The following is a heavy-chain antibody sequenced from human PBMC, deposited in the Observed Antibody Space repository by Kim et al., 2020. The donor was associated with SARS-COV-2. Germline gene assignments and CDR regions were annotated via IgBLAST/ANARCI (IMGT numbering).Heavy chain of an antibody. CDR1: NDSISSEDYY. J-gene: IGHJ5*02. Sequence: SETLSLTCTVSNDSISSEDYYWSWIRQPPGKGLEWIGYIYYSGGTFYNPSLKSRLTISVDTSKTQFSLKLSSVTAADTAVYYCAGVGGSSSSRGWFDPWG. V-gene: IGHV4-30-4*01. D-gene: IGHD6-13*01. CDR3: AGVGGSSSSRGWFDP. CDR2: IYYSGGT.